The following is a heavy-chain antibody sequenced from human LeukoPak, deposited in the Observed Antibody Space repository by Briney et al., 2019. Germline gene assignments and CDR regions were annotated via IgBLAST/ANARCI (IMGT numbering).Heavy chain of an antibody. V-gene: IGHV3-48*01. CDR2: ISFSSSTI. CDR1: GFTFSSYS. CDR3: ARDRPGDSHFDY. Sequence: GGSLRLSCAAFGFTFSSYSMNWVRQAPGEGLEWISYISFSSSTIYYADSVKGRFTISRDNGKNSLYLQMDSLRAEDTAVYYCARDRPGDSHFDYWGQGTLDTVSS. D-gene: IGHD2-21*01. J-gene: IGHJ4*01.